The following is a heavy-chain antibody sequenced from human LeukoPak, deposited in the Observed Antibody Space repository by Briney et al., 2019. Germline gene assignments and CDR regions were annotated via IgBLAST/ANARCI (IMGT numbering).Heavy chain of an antibody. J-gene: IGHJ4*02. CDR1: GFTFSSYS. CDR3: ARGPLIAAAGTW. V-gene: IGHV3-21*01. Sequence: GGSLRLSCAASGFTFSSYSMNWVRQAPGKGLVWVSSISSSSYIYYADSVKGRFTISRDNAKNSLYLQMNSLRAEDTAVYYRARGPLIAAAGTWWGQGTLVTVSS. D-gene: IGHD6-13*01. CDR2: ISSSSYI.